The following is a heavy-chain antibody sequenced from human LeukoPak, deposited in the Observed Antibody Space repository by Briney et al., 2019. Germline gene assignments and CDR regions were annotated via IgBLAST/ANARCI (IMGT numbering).Heavy chain of an antibody. D-gene: IGHD1-14*01. J-gene: IGHJ5*02. Sequence: SETLSLTCAVYGGSFSGYYWSWIRQPPGKGLEWIGEINHSGSTNYNSSLKSRVTISVDTSKNQFSLKLSSVTAADTAVYYCARVGHLEPPWGQGTLVTVSS. CDR2: INHSGST. CDR1: GGSFSGYY. CDR3: ARVGHLEPP. V-gene: IGHV4-34*01.